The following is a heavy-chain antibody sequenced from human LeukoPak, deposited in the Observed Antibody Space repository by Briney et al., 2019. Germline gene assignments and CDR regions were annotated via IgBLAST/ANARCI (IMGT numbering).Heavy chain of an antibody. J-gene: IGHJ4*02. CDR2: MNPNTGNT. V-gene: IGHV1-8*02. D-gene: IGHD6-19*01. CDR1: GYTFTGYY. CDR3: TRSAGISQDY. Sequence: ASVKVSCKASGYTFTGYYMHWVRQAPGQGLEWMGWMNPNTGNTGYAQKFQGRVTMTRSTSVSTAYMELSRLRSEDTAVYYCTRSAGISQDYWGQGTLVTVSS.